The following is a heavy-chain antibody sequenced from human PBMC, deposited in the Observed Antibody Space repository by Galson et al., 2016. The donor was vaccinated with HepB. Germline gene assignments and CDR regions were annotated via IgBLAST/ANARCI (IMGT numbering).Heavy chain of an antibody. CDR3: ASARFCLSFTGCEYLDY. J-gene: IGHJ4*02. V-gene: IGHV6-1*01. Sequence: CAISGDSVSSNSAAWNWIRQSPSRGLEWLGRTYYRSKWYNDYAVSVKSRITINPDTYKNQFSLQLNSVTPEDTAVYYCASARFCLSFTGCEYLDYWGQGTLVTVSS. CDR2: TYYRSKWYN. CDR1: GDSVSSNSAA. D-gene: IGHD2-8*02.